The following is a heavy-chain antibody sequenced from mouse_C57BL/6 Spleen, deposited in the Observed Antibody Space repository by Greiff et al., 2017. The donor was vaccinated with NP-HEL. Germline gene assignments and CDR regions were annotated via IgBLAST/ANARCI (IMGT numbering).Heavy chain of an antibody. Sequence: VHVKQSDAELVKPGASVKISCKVSGYTFTDHTIHWMKQRPEQGLEWIGYIYPRDGSTKYNEKFKGKATLTADKSSSTAYMQLNSLTSEDSAVYFCARWEYSTTAGFAYWGQWTLVTVSA. CDR3: ARWEYSTTAGFAY. CDR1: GYTFTDHT. J-gene: IGHJ3*01. D-gene: IGHD2-5*01. CDR2: IYPRDGST. V-gene: IGHV1-78*01.